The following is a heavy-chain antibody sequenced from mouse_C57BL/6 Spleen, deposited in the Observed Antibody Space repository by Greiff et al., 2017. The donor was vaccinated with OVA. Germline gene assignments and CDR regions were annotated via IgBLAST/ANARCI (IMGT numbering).Heavy chain of an antibody. CDR1: GYSFTSYY. CDR2: IYPGSGNT. Sequence: VQLQQSGPELVKPGASVKISCKASGYSFTSYYIHWVKQRPGQRLEWIGWIYPGSGNTKYNEKFKGKATLTADTSSSTAYMQLSSLTSEDSAVYYCARMVTTEGYAMDYWGQGTSVTVSS. V-gene: IGHV1-66*01. J-gene: IGHJ4*01. D-gene: IGHD2-2*01. CDR3: ARMVTTEGYAMDY.